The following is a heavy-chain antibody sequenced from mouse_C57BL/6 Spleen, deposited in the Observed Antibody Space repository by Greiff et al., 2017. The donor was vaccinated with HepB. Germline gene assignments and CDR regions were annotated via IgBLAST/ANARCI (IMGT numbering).Heavy chain of an antibody. J-gene: IGHJ2*01. Sequence: VKLQQPGAELVRPGTSVKLSCKASGYTFTSYWMHWVKQRPGQGLEWIGVIDPSDSYTNYNQKFKGKATLTVDTSSSTAYMQLSSLTSEDSAVYYCARGRFITTVVAPYYFDYWGQGTTLTVSS. D-gene: IGHD1-1*01. CDR2: IDPSDSYT. CDR3: ARGRFITTVVAPYYFDY. CDR1: GYTFTSYW. V-gene: IGHV1-59*01.